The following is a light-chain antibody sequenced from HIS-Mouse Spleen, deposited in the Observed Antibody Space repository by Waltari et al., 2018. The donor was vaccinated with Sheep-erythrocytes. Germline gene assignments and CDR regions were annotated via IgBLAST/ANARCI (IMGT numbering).Light chain of an antibody. J-gene: IGKJ1*01. CDR3: QQFNNYPRT. Sequence: AIQLTQSPSSLSASVGDRVTITCRASQGISSALAWYQQKPGKAPKLLIYDASSLESGVPSRFRGSGSGTDFTLTISSLQPEDFATYCCQQFNNYPRTFGQGTKVEIK. CDR2: DAS. V-gene: IGKV1D-13*01. CDR1: QGISSA.